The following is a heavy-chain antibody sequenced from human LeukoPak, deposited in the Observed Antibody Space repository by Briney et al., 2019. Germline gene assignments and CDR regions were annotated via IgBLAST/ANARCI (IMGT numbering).Heavy chain of an antibody. J-gene: IGHJ6*02. CDR2: IWYDGSNK. D-gene: IGHD3-10*01. V-gene: IGHV3-33*01. CDR3: AREVYYYGFPCGMDV. CDR1: GFTFSSYG. Sequence: GGSLRLSCAASGFTFSSYGMHWVRQAPGKGLEWVAVIWYDGSNKYYADSVEGRFTISRDNSKNTLYLQMNSLRAEDTAVYYCAREVYYYGFPCGMDVWGQGTTVTVSS.